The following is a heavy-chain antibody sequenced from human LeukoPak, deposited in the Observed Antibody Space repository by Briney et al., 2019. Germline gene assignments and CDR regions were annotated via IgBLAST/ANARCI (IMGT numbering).Heavy chain of an antibody. CDR3: ARSNDEEAFES. CDR2: IYHSGTT. J-gene: IGHJ4*02. V-gene: IGHV4-59*08. D-gene: IGHD1-1*01. Sequence: SETLSLTCTVSGASVSSYYWSWIRQPPGKGLEWIAYIYHSGTTNYSPSLKSRVTISVDTSKNQFSLKVTSVTAADTAVYYCARSNDEEAFESWGQGTLVTVSS. CDR1: GASVSSYY.